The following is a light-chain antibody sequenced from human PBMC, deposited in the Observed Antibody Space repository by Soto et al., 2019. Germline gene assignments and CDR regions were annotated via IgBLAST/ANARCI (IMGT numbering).Light chain of an antibody. Sequence: EIVMTQSPAPLSVSPGERATLSCRASQSVSSNFAWYQQKPGQAPRLLIYGASTRATVIPARFSGSGSGTEFTLTISSLQSEDFAVYYCQQYNNWPYTFGQGTKLEIK. CDR3: QQYNNWPYT. CDR2: GAS. CDR1: QSVSSN. V-gene: IGKV3-15*01. J-gene: IGKJ2*01.